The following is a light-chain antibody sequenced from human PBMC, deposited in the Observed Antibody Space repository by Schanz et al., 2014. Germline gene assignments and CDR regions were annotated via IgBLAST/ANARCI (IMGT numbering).Light chain of an antibody. J-gene: IGLJ2*01. CDR1: SSNIGSNT. CDR3: SSYAGSNNL. CDR2: SNN. Sequence: QSVLTQPPSASGTPGQRVTISCSGSSSNIGSNTVNWYQQLPGTAPKLLIYSNNQRPSGVPDRFSGSKSGTSASLAISGLQSEDEADYYCSSYAGSNNLIGGGTKLTVL. V-gene: IGLV1-44*01.